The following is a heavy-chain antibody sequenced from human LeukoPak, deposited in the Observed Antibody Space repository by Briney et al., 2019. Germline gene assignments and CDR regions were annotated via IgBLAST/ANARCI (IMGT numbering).Heavy chain of an antibody. D-gene: IGHD3-3*01. V-gene: IGHV3-66*01. J-gene: IGHJ4*02. CDR3: ARDLLEWYFDY. CDR2: IYRGGST. CDR1: GLTVSSTY. Sequence: PGGSLRLSCAASGLTVSSTYMSWVRQTPGKGLEWVSVIYRGGSTYYADSVKGRFTISRDNSKNTLYLQMNSLRAEDTAEYYCARDLLEWYFDYWGEGTLVTVSS.